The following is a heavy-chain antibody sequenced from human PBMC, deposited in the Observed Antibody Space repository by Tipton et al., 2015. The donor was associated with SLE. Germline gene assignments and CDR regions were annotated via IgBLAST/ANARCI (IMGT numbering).Heavy chain of an antibody. CDR1: GFTFRRYT. CDR3: AREGALEWLSSSNWFDP. J-gene: IGHJ5*02. CDR2: ISNDGDKK. D-gene: IGHD3-3*01. V-gene: IGHV3-30*04. Sequence: RSLRLSCAGSGFTFRRYTMHWVRQAPGKGLEWVAVISNDGDKKDYADSVKGRFTVSRDNSENMVNLQMDSLRPEDTAVYYCAREGALEWLSSSNWFDPWGQGTLVTVSA.